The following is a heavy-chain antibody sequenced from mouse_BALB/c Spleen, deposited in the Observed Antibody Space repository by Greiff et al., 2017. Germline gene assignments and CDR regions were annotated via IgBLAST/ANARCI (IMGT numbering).Heavy chain of an antibody. V-gene: IGHV1-7*01. CDR1: GYTFTSYW. CDR2: INPSTGYT. J-gene: IGHJ2*01. CDR3: ARDTTVVGYFDY. Sequence: QVQLQQSGAELAKPGASVKMSCKASGYTFTSYWMHWVKQRPGQGLEWIGYINPSTGYTEYNQKFKDKATLTADKSSSTAYMQLSSLTSEDSAVYYCARDTTVVGYFDYWGQGTTLTVSS. D-gene: IGHD1-1*01.